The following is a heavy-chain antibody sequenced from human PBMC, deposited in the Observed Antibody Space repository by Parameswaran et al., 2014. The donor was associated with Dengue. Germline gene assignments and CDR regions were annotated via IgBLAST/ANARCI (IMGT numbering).Heavy chain of an antibody. J-gene: IGHJ6*02. Sequence: WVRQAPGQGLEWMGWISAYNGNTNYAQKLQGRVTMTTDTSTSTAYMELRSLRSDDTAVYYCARDPLGNYDFWSGFSNNDRMDVWGQGTTVTVSS. CDR2: ISAYNGNT. CDR3: ARDPLGNYDFWSGFSNNDRMDV. V-gene: IGHV1-18*01. D-gene: IGHD3-3*01.